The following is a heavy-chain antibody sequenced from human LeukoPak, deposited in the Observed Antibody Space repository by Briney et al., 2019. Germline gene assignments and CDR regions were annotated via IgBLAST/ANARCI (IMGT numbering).Heavy chain of an antibody. CDR3: ARRRGGWLSCWFDP. D-gene: IGHD3-16*02. CDR2: IYSGGST. J-gene: IGHJ5*02. Sequence: PGGSLRLSCAASGFTVSSNYMSWVRQAPGKGLEWVSVIYSGGSTYYADSVKGRFTISRDNSKNTLYLQMNSLRAEDTAVYYCARRRGGWLSCWFDPWGQGALVTVSS. CDR1: GFTVSSNY. V-gene: IGHV3-53*01.